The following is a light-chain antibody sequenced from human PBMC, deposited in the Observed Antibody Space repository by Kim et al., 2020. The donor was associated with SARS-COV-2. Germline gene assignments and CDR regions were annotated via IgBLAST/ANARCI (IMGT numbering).Light chain of an antibody. Sequence: LGQTVRITCQGDSLRSYYASWYQQKPGQAPVLVIYGKNNRPSGIPDRFSGSSSGNTASLTITGAQAEDEADYYCNSRDSSCNHWVFGGGTQLTVL. J-gene: IGLJ3*02. CDR2: GKN. V-gene: IGLV3-19*01. CDR3: NSRDSSCNHWV. CDR1: SLRSYY.